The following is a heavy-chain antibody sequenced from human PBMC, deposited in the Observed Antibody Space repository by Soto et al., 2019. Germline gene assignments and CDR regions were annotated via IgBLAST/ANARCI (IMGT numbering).Heavy chain of an antibody. D-gene: IGHD2-2*01. CDR2: FYYSEST. J-gene: IGHJ6*02. V-gene: IGHV4-39*01. CDR1: GDSIRSSSHY. Sequence: SETLSLTCTVSGDSIRSSSHYWAWNRQPPGKGLEWIGGFYYSESTYYNPSLESRVTISVDTSKNQFSLKVSSVTVADTAVYYCARLGGYCSSARCYGYYGMDVWGQGTTVTV. CDR3: ARLGGYCSSARCYGYYGMDV.